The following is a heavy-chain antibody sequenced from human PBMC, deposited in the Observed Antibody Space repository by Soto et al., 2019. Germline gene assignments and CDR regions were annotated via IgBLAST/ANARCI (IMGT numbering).Heavy chain of an antibody. CDR1: GFTFSTYS. V-gene: IGHV3-21*01. D-gene: IGHD3-22*01. Sequence: EVQLVESGGGLVKPGGSLRLSCAASGFTFSTYSMNWVRQAPGKGLEWVSSISSSSSYIYYADSVKVRFTISRDNAKNSLYLKMNSLRAEDTAVYYCARYDSSGYYWPYYYYGMDVWGQGTTVTVSS. CDR3: ARYDSSGYYWPYYYYGMDV. CDR2: ISSSSSYI. J-gene: IGHJ6*02.